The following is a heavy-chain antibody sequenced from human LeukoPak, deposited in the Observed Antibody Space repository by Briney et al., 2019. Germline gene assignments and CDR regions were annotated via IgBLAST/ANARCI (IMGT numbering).Heavy chain of an antibody. D-gene: IGHD3-10*01. CDR1: GFTFSSYG. CDR3: AKNRVIGSGSYFSDYYYGMDV. CDR2: ISYDGSNK. J-gene: IGHJ6*02. Sequence: GGSLRLSCAASGFTFSSYGMHWVRQAPGKGLEWVAVISYDGSNKYYADSVKGRFTISRDNSKNTLYLQMNSLRAEDTAVYYCAKNRVIGSGSYFSDYYYGMDVWGQGTTVT. V-gene: IGHV3-30*18.